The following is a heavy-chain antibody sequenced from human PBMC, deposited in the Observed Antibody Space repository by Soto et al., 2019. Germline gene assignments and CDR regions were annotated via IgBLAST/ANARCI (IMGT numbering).Heavy chain of an antibody. J-gene: IGHJ6*03. Sequence: SETLSLTCTVSGGSISSGDYYWSWIRQPPGKGLEWIGYIYYSGSTYYNPSLKSRVTISVDTSKNQFSLKLSSVTAADTAVYYCARRKLDASLTHGSGSTYMDVWGKGTTVTVSS. V-gene: IGHV4-30-4*01. CDR3: ARRKLDASLTHGSGSTYMDV. D-gene: IGHD3-10*01. CDR2: IYYSGST. CDR1: GGSISSGDYY.